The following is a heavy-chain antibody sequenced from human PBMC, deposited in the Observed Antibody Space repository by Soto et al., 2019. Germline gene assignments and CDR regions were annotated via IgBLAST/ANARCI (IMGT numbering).Heavy chain of an antibody. CDR3: ARHGNNYTGLYYYYGMDV. D-gene: IGHD3-22*01. CDR1: GGSISSSSYY. J-gene: IGHJ6*02. CDR2: IYYSGST. V-gene: IGHV4-39*01. Sequence: SETLSLTCTVSGGSISSSSYYWGWIRQPPGKGLEWIGSIYYSGSTYYNPSLKSRVTISVDTSKNQFSLKLSSVTAADTAVYYCARHGNNYTGLYYYYGMDVWGQGTTVTVSS.